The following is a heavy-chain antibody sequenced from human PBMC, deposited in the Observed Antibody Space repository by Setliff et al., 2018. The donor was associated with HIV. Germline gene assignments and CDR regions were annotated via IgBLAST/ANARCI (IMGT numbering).Heavy chain of an antibody. CDR3: TRAQIAAPRPFDY. V-gene: IGHV4-34*01. CDR1: GRAFSGYY. D-gene: IGHD2-21*01. J-gene: IGHJ4*02. CDR2: VNHKRVA. Sequence: PSETMSLTCAVYGRAFSGYYWTWIRQSPGRGLEWIGEVNHKRVANYSPSLMRRATISAHTSKNQFSLRLSSLTAADTALYFCTRAQIAAPRPFDYWGQGTLVTVS.